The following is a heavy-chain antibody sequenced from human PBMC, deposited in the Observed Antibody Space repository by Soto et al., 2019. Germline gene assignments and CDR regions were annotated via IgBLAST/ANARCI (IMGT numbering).Heavy chain of an antibody. J-gene: IGHJ4*02. V-gene: IGHV3-23*01. CDR1: GFTFSTYA. CDR3: AKGSRAWDIDY. Sequence: GESLKISCAASGFTFSTYAMAWVRQAPGKGLEWVSALSGSGDSTYYADSVKGRFAISRDNSKNTLYLQMNSLRAEDTAVYYCAKGSRAWDIDYWGQGALVTVSS. D-gene: IGHD1-26*01. CDR2: LSGSGDST.